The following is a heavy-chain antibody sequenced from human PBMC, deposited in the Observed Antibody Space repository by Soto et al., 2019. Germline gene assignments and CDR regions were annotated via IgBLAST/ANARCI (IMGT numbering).Heavy chain of an antibody. D-gene: IGHD1-26*01. CDR1: GYTFTSYG. CDR3: ASGILYFYIDV. CDR2: ISAYNGNT. V-gene: IGHV1-18*01. J-gene: IGHJ6*03. Sequence: ASVKVSCKASGYTFTSYGISWVRQAPGQGLEWMGWISAYNGNTNYAQKLKGRVTMTTETSTSTAYMVLRSLRSYDTAVYYCASGILYFYIDVWGKGTKVTVSS.